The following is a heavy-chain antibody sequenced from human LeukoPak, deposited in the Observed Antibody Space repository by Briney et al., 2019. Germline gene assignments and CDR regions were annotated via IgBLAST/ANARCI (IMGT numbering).Heavy chain of an antibody. CDR2: ISGSSSYI. CDR3: ARADQGYSYGEIDY. D-gene: IGHD5-18*01. V-gene: IGHV3-21*06. Sequence: GSLRLSCAASGFTFSSYSMNWVRQALGKGLEWVSSISGSSSYIYYADSVKGRFTISRDNAKNSLYLQMNSLRAEDTAVYYCARADQGYSYGEIDYWGQGTLVTVSS. CDR1: GFTFSSYS. J-gene: IGHJ4*02.